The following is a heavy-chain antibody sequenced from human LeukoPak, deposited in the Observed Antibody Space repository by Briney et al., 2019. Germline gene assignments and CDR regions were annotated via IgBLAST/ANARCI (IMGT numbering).Heavy chain of an antibody. J-gene: IGHJ1*01. D-gene: IGHD4-23*01. CDR1: GFTFSSYW. CDR2: IKQDGSEK. CDR3: ARGGTVASAEYFQH. V-gene: IGHV3-7*04. Sequence: GGSLRLSCAASGFTFSSYWMSWVRQAPGKGLEWVSNIKQDGSEKHYVDSVKGRFTISRDNAKNSLYLQMNSLRAEDTAVYYCARGGTVASAEYFQHWGQGTLVTVSS.